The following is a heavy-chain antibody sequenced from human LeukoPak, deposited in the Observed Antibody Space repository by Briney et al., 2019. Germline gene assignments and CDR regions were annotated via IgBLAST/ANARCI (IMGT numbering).Heavy chain of an antibody. V-gene: IGHV3-30*04. Sequence: GGSLRLSCAASGFTFSSYAMHWVRQAPGKGLEWVTIISYDGSNKYYADSVKGRFTISRDNSKNTLYLQMNSLRAEDTAVYYCAKEGWELLRFYYYYMDVWGKGTTVTVSS. D-gene: IGHD1-26*01. CDR1: GFTFSSYA. J-gene: IGHJ6*03. CDR3: AKEGWELLRFYYYYMDV. CDR2: ISYDGSNK.